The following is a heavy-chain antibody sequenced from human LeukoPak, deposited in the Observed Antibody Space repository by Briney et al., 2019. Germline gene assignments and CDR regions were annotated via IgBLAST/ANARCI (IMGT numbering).Heavy chain of an antibody. J-gene: IGHJ4*02. CDR2: IGTAGNYI. D-gene: IGHD2-21*01. Sequence: PGGSLRLSCAASGFTFSIYWMNWVRQAPGKGLEWLSSIGTAGNYIFYGDSVEGRFTISRDNANDSLYLEMKSLRVDDTAPYYCAPNVLCASAICLWRQGTLVTVSS. CDR1: GFTFSIYW. CDR3: APNVLCASAICL. V-gene: IGHV3-21*01.